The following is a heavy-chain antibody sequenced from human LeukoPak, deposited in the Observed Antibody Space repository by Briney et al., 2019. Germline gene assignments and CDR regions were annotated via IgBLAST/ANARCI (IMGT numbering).Heavy chain of an antibody. CDR1: GGSISSSSYY. V-gene: IGHV4-39*01. CDR3: ASYCSSTSCYTPFDY. CDR2: IYYSGST. J-gene: IGHJ4*02. Sequence: SETLSLTCTVSGGSISSSSYYWGWIRQPPGKGLEWIGSIYYSGSTYYNPSLKSRVTISVDTSKNQLSLKLSSVTAADTAVYYCASYCSSTSCYTPFDYWGQGTLVTVSS. D-gene: IGHD2-2*02.